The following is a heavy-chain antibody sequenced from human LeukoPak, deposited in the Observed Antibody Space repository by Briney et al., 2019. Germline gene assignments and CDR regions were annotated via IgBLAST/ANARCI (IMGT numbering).Heavy chain of an antibody. V-gene: IGHV4-59*08. CDR1: GGSIRSYY. J-gene: IGHJ4*02. D-gene: IGHD6-25*01. CDR3: ARHWAAADGFDY. CDR2: IYYIGNT. Sequence: SETLSLTCTVSGGSIRSYYGSWIRQPPGKGLEWIGYIYYIGNTIYNPSLNSRVTISVDTSKNQFSLKLSSVTAADTAAYYCARHWAAADGFDYWGQGTLVTVSS.